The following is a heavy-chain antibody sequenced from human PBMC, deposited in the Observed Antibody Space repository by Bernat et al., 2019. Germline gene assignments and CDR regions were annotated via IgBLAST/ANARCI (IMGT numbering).Heavy chain of an antibody. J-gene: IGHJ4*02. V-gene: IGHV3-30*02. CDR1: GFTFSTYG. CDR2: IRFDGSNQ. D-gene: IGHD1-1*01. CDR3: ARGLNGGLEY. Sequence: VQLVESGGGLVKPGGSLRLSCAASGFTFSTYGMHWVRQAPGKGLEWVAFIRFDGSNQYYADSVKGRFTVSRDNSKNTLCLQMNRVRPGDTAMYYCARGLNGGLEYWGQGTLVSVSS.